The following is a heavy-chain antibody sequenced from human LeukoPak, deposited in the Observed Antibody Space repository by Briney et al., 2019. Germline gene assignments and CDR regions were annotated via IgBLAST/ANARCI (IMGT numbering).Heavy chain of an antibody. CDR3: ARGFNGLSTAALSL. D-gene: IGHD2-8*01. CDR2: INPNTGDT. J-gene: IGHJ1*01. V-gene: IGHV1-2*04. CDR1: GFSFIGYY. Sequence: ASVKVSCKASGFSFIGYYIHWVRQAPGQGLEWMGWINPNTGDTRFTQKFQAWVTMTRDTSISTAYMELRDLRSADTAMYFCARGFNGLSTAALSLWGQGTLVTVSS.